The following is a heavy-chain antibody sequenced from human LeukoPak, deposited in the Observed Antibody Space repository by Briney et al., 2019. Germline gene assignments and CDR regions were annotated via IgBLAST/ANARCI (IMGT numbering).Heavy chain of an antibody. V-gene: IGHV1-69*13. D-gene: IGHD6-19*01. CDR2: IIPIFGTA. Sequence: GASVKVSCKASGGTFSGYAISWVRQAPGQGLEWMGGIIPIFGTANYAQKFQGRVTITADESTSTAYMELSSLRSEDTAVYYCARAPSYSSGWYHFDYWGQGTLVTVSS. CDR3: ARAPSYSSGWYHFDY. J-gene: IGHJ4*02. CDR1: GGTFSGYA.